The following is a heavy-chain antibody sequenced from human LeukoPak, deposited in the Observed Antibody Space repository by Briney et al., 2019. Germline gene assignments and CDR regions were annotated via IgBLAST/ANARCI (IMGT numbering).Heavy chain of an antibody. CDR2: IYHSGSP. CDR1: GGSISSNNW. Sequence: SGPLSLTCAVSGGSISSNNWWGWVRQPPGKGLEWIGEIYHSGSPNYNPSLKSRVTISVDKYRNHFSLNLSSVTAADTAVYYCARVNINNWHSCDYWGQGTLVTVSS. D-gene: IGHD1-1*01. J-gene: IGHJ4*02. CDR3: ARVNINNWHSCDY. V-gene: IGHV4-4*02.